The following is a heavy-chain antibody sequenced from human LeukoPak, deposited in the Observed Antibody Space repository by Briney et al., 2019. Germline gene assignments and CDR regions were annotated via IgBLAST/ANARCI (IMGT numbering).Heavy chain of an antibody. Sequence: PGGSLRLSCAASGFTFSSYSMNWVRQAPGKGLEWVSSISSSSSYIYYADSVKGRFTISRDNAKNSLYLQMNSLRAEDTAVYYCARPMTTVTTFDYWGQGTLVTVSS. CDR2: ISSSSSYI. D-gene: IGHD4-17*01. J-gene: IGHJ4*02. V-gene: IGHV3-21*01. CDR3: ARPMTTVTTFDY. CDR1: GFTFSSYS.